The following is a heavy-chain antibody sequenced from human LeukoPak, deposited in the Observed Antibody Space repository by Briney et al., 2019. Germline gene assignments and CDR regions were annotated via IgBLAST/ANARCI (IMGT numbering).Heavy chain of an antibody. V-gene: IGHV3-48*04. D-gene: IGHD6-19*01. CDR2: ISSSSSTI. Sequence: GGSLRLSCAASGFTFSSYSMNWVRQAPGKGLEWVSYISSSSSTIYYADSVKGRFTISRDNAKNSLYLQMNSLRAEDTALYYCAKDMLAVAGPGAFDYWGQGTLVTVSS. J-gene: IGHJ4*02. CDR3: AKDMLAVAGPGAFDY. CDR1: GFTFSSYS.